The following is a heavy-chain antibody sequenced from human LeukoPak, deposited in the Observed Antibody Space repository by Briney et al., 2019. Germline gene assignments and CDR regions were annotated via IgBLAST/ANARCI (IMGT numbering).Heavy chain of an antibody. CDR3: ARGSPTQEWFDP. CDR1: GYTFTSYD. J-gene: IGHJ5*02. CDR2: MNPNSGNT. Sequence: ASVKVSCKAPGYTFTSYDINRVRQATGQGLEWMGWMNPNSGNTGYAQKFQGRVTMTRNTSISTAYMELSSLRSEDTAVYYCARGSPTQEWFDPWGQGTLVTVSS. V-gene: IGHV1-8*01.